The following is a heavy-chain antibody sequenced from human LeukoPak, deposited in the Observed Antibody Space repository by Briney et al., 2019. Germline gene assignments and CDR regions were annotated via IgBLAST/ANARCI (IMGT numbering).Heavy chain of an antibody. CDR1: GGSISSYY. Sequence: PSETLSLTCTVSGGSISSYYWSWIRQPPGKGLEWIGYIDYSGSTNYNPSLKSRVTISVDTSKNQFSLKLSSVTAADTAVYYCARDHYDFWSGYYTGSRFDPWGQGTLVTVSS. V-gene: IGHV4-59*01. D-gene: IGHD3-3*01. CDR3: ARDHYDFWSGYYTGSRFDP. J-gene: IGHJ5*02. CDR2: IDYSGST.